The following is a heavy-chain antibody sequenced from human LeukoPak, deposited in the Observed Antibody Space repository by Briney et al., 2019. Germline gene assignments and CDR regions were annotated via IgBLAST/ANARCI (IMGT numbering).Heavy chain of an antibody. V-gene: IGHV1-46*01. CDR1: GYPFITHY. CDR3: AREAPQTYYLDL. Sequence: GASVKVSCKPSGYPFITHYIHWVRQAPGQGPEWMGIIKLSGGSTHYTQNFQGRVTITSDTSTSTVYMELSNLRSEDTAVYYCAREAPQTYYLDLWGQGTLVFVS. J-gene: IGHJ4*02. CDR2: IKLSGGST.